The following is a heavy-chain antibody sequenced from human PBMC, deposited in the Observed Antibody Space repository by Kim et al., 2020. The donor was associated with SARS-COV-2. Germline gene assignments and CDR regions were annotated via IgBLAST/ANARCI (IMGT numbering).Heavy chain of an antibody. CDR3: ARTSLVDY. CDR1: GYTFTRYA. J-gene: IGHJ4*02. CDR2: LNPNSGNI. Sequence: ASVKVSCKASGYTFTRYAINWGGHATGDGLWWGVGLNPNSGNIGYAQKFQGRVTMTRNTSISTAYMELSSLRSEDTAVYYCARTSLVDYWGQGTLVTVSS. V-gene: IGHV1-8*01.